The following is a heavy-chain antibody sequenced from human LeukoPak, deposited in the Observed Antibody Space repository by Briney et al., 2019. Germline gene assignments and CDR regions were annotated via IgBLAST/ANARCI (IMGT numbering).Heavy chain of an antibody. CDR2: IRPSDAKA. Sequence: ASVKVSCKASGYTITSYSLNWVRQAPGQGLEWVGGIRPSDAKAHYAQNFEGRITVTTDTSTSTAYMELSSLRSDDTAIYYCARAWEFNGFDFWGQGTLVTVSS. CDR3: ARAWEFNGFDF. D-gene: IGHD1-26*01. CDR1: GYTITSYS. J-gene: IGHJ4*02. V-gene: IGHV1-18*01.